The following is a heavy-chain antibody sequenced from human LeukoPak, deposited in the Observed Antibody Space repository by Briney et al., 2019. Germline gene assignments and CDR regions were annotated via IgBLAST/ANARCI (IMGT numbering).Heavy chain of an antibody. CDR3: AGGSPGKYYFDY. J-gene: IGHJ4*02. Sequence: GGSLRLSCAASGFTFSSYGMHWVRQAPGKGLEWVAVISYDGSNKYYADSVKGRFTISRDNSKNTLYLQMNSLRAEDTAVYYCAGGSPGKYYFDYWGQGTLVTVSS. V-gene: IGHV3-30*03. CDR1: GFTFSSYG. CDR2: ISYDGSNK. D-gene: IGHD1-26*01.